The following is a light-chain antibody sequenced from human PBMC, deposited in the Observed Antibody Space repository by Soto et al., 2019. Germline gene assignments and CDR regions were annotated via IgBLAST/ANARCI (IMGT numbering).Light chain of an antibody. CDR3: SSYTSSSTSYV. Sequence: QSVLTQPASVSGSPGQSITISCTGTSSDVGGYNYVSWYQQHPGKAPKLMIYDVSKRPSGVSNRFSGSKSGNTASLTISGLQAEDDADYYCSSYTSSSTSYVFGTGTKLTVL. J-gene: IGLJ1*01. V-gene: IGLV2-14*01. CDR2: DVS. CDR1: SSDVGGYNY.